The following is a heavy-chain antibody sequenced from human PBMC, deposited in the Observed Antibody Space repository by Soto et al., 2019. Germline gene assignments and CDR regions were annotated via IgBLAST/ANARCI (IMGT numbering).Heavy chain of an antibody. D-gene: IGHD2-21*01. CDR3: ARGLVGRYFQH. CDR1: GDSISSYY. CDR2: IHYSGST. V-gene: IGHV4-59*12. J-gene: IGHJ1*01. Sequence: SETLSLTCTVSGDSISSYYWSWIRQPPGKGLEWIGYIHYSGSTNYNPSLKSRVTISVDTSKNQFSLKLSSVTAADTAVYYCARGLVGRYFQHWGQGTLVTVSS.